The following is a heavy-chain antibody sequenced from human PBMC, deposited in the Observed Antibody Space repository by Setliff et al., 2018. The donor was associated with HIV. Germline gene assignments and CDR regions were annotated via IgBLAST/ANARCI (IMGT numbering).Heavy chain of an antibody. D-gene: IGHD3-3*01. J-gene: IGHJ4*02. V-gene: IGHV4-38-2*01. CDR3: ARSQPDTIFGVVTFDF. CDR1: GYSISSGYY. CDR2: IYHSGST. Sequence: SETLSLTCAVSGYSISSGYYWGWIRQPPGKGLEWIGSIYHSGSTYYNPSLKSRVTISVDTSKNQLSLRLTSLTAADTAVYYCARSQPDTIFGVVTFDFWGQGQMVTVS.